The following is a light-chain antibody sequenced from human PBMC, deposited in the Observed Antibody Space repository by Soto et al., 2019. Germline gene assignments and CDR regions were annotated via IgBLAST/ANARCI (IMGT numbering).Light chain of an antibody. V-gene: IGLV2-8*01. CDR2: EVS. CDR1: SSDVGGYNY. CDR3: SSYAGSNNVV. J-gene: IGLJ2*01. Sequence: QSALTQPPSASGSPGQSVTISCTGTSSDVGGYNYVSWYQQHPGKAPKLMIYEVSKRPSGVPDRFSGSKSGNTASLTVSGLQAEDEADYYFSSYAGSNNVVFGRGTKLTV.